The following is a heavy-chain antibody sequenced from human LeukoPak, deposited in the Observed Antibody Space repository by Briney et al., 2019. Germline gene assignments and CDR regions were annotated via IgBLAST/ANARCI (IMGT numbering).Heavy chain of an antibody. CDR1: GFTFSNFW. J-gene: IGHJ4*02. CDR3: ATVSEY. CDR2: INHDRTGT. Sequence: GGSLRLSCAAAGFTFSNFWMHWVRHVPGKGLVWVSGINHDRTGTYYTDSVKGRFTTSRDNAKNTVYLQMNGLRPEDTTVYYGATVSEYWGQGTLVTVSS. V-gene: IGHV3-74*01.